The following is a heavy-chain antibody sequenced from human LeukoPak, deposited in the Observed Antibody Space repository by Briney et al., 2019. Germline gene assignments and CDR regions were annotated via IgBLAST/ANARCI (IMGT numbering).Heavy chain of an antibody. D-gene: IGHD4/OR15-4a*01. CDR3: AKEIYGDPTGGRFQH. CDR2: ISGSGGST. V-gene: IGHV3-23*01. J-gene: IGHJ1*01. Sequence: GGSLRLSCAASGFTFSSYSMNWVRQAPGKGLEWVSVISGSGGSTYYADSVKGRFTISRDNSKNTLYLQMKSLRAEDTAVYYCAKEIYGDPTGGRFQHWGQGTLVTVSS. CDR1: GFTFSSYS.